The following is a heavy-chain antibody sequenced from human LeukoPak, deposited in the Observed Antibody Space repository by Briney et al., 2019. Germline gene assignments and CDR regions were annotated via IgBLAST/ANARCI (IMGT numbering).Heavy chain of an antibody. CDR2: INQDGSAK. V-gene: IGHV3-7*01. D-gene: IGHD3-10*01. J-gene: IGHJ4*02. Sequence: PGGALRLSCAASGFSFSTYWMSGVRQAAGKGLAGVANINQDGSAKCHVDAVKRRFTISRHNTDISPYQQLNSLRPEHTGAYYCPSDTCPRGHYWPQGTLVPVPS. CDR1: GFSFSTYW. CDR3: PSDTCPRGHY.